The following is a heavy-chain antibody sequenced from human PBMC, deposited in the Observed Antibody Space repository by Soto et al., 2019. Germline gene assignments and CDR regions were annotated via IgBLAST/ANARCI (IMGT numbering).Heavy chain of an antibody. V-gene: IGHV3-23*01. CDR1: GLTFDNYA. CDR3: AKGAHFSPFDI. CDR2: ISGRGDDT. J-gene: IGHJ3*02. Sequence: EVQLLESGGRLVQFGGSLRLSCAASGLTFDNYAMTWVRQASGKGLEWVSTISGRGDDTYYANSVKGRFTISRDNSKNMASLQMNSLRAEHTAMYYCAKGAHFSPFDIWGHGTLVTVSS.